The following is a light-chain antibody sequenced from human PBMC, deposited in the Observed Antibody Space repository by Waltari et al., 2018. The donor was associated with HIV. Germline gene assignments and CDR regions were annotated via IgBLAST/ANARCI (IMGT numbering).Light chain of an antibody. CDR3: SSYTSSSTWV. CDR1: SSDVVGFNY. CDR2: DVS. V-gene: IGLV2-14*03. Sequence: QSALTQPASVSGSPGHAITISCTGTSSDVVGFNYASWYQQHPGKAPKLMIYDVSNRPSGVSNRFSGSKSGNTASLTISGLQAEDEADYYCSSYTSSSTWVFGGGTKLTVL. J-gene: IGLJ3*02.